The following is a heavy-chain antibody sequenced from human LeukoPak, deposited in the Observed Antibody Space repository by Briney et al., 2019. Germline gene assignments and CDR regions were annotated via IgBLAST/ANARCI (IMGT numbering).Heavy chain of an antibody. Sequence: PGGPLRLSCAASGFTFSSYAMNWVRQAPGKGLEWVSTISGSDVRTYYADSVKGRFTISRDNSKNTVHLQMNSLRAEDTAVYYCAKRVFGVVSNWFDPWGQGTLVTVSS. J-gene: IGHJ5*02. CDR1: GFTFSSYA. CDR3: AKRVFGVVSNWFDP. CDR2: ISGSDVRT. V-gene: IGHV3-23*01. D-gene: IGHD3-3*01.